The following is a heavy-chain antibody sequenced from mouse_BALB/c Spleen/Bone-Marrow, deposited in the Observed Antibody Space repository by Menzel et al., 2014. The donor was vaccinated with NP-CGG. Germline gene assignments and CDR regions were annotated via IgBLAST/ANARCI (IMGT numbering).Heavy chain of an antibody. Sequence: EVKLMESGPDLVKPSQSLSLTCTVTGYSITSGYGWHWIRQFPGNKLEWMGYIHYSGSTNYNPSLKSRISITRDTSKNQFCRQLNSVTTEEKATYYCAREARNTARFDYWGQGTLVTVSA. D-gene: IGHD1-2*01. J-gene: IGHJ3*01. CDR1: GYSITSGYG. CDR3: AREARNTARFDY. CDR2: IHYSGST. V-gene: IGHV3-1*02.